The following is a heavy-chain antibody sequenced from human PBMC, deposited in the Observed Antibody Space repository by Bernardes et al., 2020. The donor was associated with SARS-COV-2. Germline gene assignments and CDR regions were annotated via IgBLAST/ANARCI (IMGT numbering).Heavy chain of an antibody. V-gene: IGHV4-34*01. CDR2: VSQSGST. CDR1: GGSLTGYY. J-gene: IGHJ3*01. CDR3: ARLLSTFGVKRIIPETFDV. Sequence: SETLSLTCAVNGGSLTGYYWTWIRQSPGKGLEWIGEVSQSGSTTYNPSLRGRVRISVDTSKSQFSLRLTSVTAADTAVYYCARLLSTFGVKRIIPETFDVWRQGTKVTVSS. D-gene: IGHD3-16*01.